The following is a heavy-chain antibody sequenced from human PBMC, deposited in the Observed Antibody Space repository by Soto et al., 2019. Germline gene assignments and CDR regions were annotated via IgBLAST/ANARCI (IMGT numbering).Heavy chain of an antibody. CDR3: ARGGYYDSSGSRNYHYYGMDA. Sequence: QVQLVQSGTEVKKPGASVKVSCKASGHTFNSYGISWVRQAPGQGLEWMGWISPYDDNTNYAQNLQGRVTMTTDTSTRTAYMELRSLRSDDTAVYYCARGGYYDSSGSRNYHYYGMDAWGQGTTVTVS. V-gene: IGHV1-18*01. D-gene: IGHD3-22*01. J-gene: IGHJ6*02. CDR1: GHTFNSYG. CDR2: ISPYDDNT.